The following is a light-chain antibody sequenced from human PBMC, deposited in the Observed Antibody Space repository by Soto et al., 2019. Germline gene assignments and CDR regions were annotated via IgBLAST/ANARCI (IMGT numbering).Light chain of an antibody. CDR3: QQYYDWPIT. V-gene: IGKV3-15*01. CDR2: SAS. Sequence: IVLTQSPATLSVSPGERATLSCRASQSISTLLAWYQQKLGQAPRLLIYSASTRATGIPARFSGSGSGADFTLTISSLQSEDFAVYYCQQYYDWPITFGQGTRLEI. CDR1: QSISTL. J-gene: IGKJ5*01.